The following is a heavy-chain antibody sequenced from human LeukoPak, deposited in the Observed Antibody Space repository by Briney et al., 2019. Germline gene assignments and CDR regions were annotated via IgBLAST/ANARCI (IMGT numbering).Heavy chain of an antibody. J-gene: IGHJ4*02. V-gene: IGHV3-21*01. CDR3: ARNDWIDY. D-gene: IGHD3-9*01. CDR2: ITSSSYI. CDR1: GFTFTKYW. Sequence: GGSLRLSCAASGFTFTKYWMTWVRQAPGKGLEWVSSITSSSYIYYADSVKGRFTISRDNAKNSLYLQMNSLRAEDTAVYYCARNDWIDYLGQGTLVTVSS.